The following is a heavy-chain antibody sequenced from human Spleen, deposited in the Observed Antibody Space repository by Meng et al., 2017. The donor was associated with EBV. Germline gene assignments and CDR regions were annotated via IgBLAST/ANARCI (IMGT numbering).Heavy chain of an antibody. CDR1: GGSVSSPNW. V-gene: IGHV4-4*02. CDR3: ARVGSDYANFQV. CDR2: VYPSGNT. Sequence: QVQLQDSCHGLVTPSGTLSITCAVSGGSVSSPNWGSWVRQPPGKGLEWIGEVYPSGNTNYNPSLKSRVTISVDKSKNQFSMNLSSVTAADTAIYYCARVGSDYANFQVWGPGTLVTVSS. J-gene: IGHJ1*01. D-gene: IGHD2-8*01.